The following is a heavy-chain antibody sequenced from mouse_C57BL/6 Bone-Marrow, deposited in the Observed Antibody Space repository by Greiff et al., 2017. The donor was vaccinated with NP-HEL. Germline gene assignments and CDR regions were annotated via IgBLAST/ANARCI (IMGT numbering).Heavy chain of an antibody. D-gene: IGHD2-5*01. J-gene: IGHJ1*03. CDR2: INPNNGGT. CDR1: GYTFTDYY. Sequence: VLLQQSGPELVKPGASVKISCKASGYTFTDYYMNWVKQSHGKSLEWIGDINPNNGGTSYNQKFKGKATLTVDKSSSTAYMELRSLTSEDSAVYYCAAYYSNYGWYFDVWGTGTTVTVSS. V-gene: IGHV1-26*01. CDR3: AAYYSNYGWYFDV.